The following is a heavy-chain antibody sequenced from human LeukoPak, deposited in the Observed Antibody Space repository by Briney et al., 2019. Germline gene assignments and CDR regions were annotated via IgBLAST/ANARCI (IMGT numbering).Heavy chain of an antibody. V-gene: IGHV1-8*03. CDR1: GYTFTNYD. J-gene: IGHJ4*02. CDR3: ARVYGDVDY. D-gene: IGHD4-17*01. Sequence: ASVKVSCKASGYTFTNYDINWVRQATGQGLEWMGWINPKSGNTGYAQKFQGRVTITRSTSISTAYMELSSLTSEDTAMYYCARVYGDVDYWGQGTLVTVSS. CDR2: INPKSGNT.